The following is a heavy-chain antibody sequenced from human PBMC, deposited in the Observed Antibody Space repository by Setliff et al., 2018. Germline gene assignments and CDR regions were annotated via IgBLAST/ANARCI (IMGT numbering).Heavy chain of an antibody. Sequence: PGGSLRLSCAASGFTFRSHWMHWVRHAPGKGLEWVSRLNNDGRTTHYADSVRGRFTISRDNAKSTLYLQMNSLRADDTAVYYCTSSIVVVPATRPHMDVWGKGITVTVSS. CDR1: GFTFRSHW. V-gene: IGHV3-74*01. J-gene: IGHJ6*03. D-gene: IGHD2-2*01. CDR3: TSSIVVVPATRPHMDV. CDR2: LNNDGRTT.